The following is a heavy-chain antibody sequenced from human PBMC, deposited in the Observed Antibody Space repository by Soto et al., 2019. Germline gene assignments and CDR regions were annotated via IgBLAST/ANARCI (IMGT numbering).Heavy chain of an antibody. CDR3: AMVPAAPHWVYYFGMDV. V-gene: IGHV4-59*12. CDR2: IYKTGST. D-gene: IGHD2-15*01. CDR1: GVSISSYY. Sequence: SETLSLTCTVSGVSISSYYWSWIRQPPGKALEWIGYIYKTGSTNYNPSLKGRVTISIDSSKNQFSLKLTSVTAADTAVYYCAMVPAAPHWVYYFGMDVWGQGTTVTVSS. J-gene: IGHJ6*02.